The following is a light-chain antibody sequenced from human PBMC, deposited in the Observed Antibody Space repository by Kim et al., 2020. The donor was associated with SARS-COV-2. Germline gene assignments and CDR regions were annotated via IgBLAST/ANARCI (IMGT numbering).Light chain of an antibody. CDR3: QKYNSASQT. CDR1: QVISNY. J-gene: IGKJ1*01. Sequence: ASGGDRVTISCLASQVISNYLSWYQQDPERVPKLLIYSAATMQSGVPPRFRSSGSGTDFTLSISSLQPKDVSAYYCQKYNSASQTFGQGTKVDIK. CDR2: SAA. V-gene: IGKV1-27*01.